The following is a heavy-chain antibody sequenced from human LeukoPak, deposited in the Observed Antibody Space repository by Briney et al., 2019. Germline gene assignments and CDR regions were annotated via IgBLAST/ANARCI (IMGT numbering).Heavy chain of an antibody. CDR2: ISWDGGST. V-gene: IGHV3-43*01. CDR3: AKDGKNYFDY. CDR1: GFIFDDYT. Sequence: GGSLRLSCAASGFIFDDYTMHWVRQAPGKGLEWVSLISWDGGSTYYADSVKGRFTISRDNSKNSLSLQMNSLRAEDTALYYCAKDGKNYFDYWGQGTLVTVSS. J-gene: IGHJ4*02.